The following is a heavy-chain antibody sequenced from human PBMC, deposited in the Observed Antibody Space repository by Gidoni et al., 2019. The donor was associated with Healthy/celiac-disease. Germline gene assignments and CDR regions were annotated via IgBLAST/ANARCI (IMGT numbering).Heavy chain of an antibody. CDR1: GGPTSSYF. V-gene: IGHV4-59*01. Sequence: QVQLQESGPGLVKPSETLSLTCTVSGGPTSSYFWSWVRQPPGKGLGWVGEIYYGGSTKHNPSLKGRVTISIDTAKNQVSRKLSSGTAADTGVYYWARGGGMDVWGQGTTVTVSS. D-gene: IGHD3-16*01. CDR2: IYYGGST. CDR3: ARGGGMDV. J-gene: IGHJ6*02.